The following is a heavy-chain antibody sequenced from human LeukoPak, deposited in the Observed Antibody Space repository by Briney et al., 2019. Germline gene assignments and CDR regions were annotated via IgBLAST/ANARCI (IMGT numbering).Heavy chain of an antibody. J-gene: IGHJ4*02. CDR2: INPSGGST. CDR1: GYTFTSYY. CDR3: ASSVYSYDPVGY. Sequence: ASVKVSCKASGYTFTSYYMHWVRQAPGQGLEWMGIINPSGGSTNYAQKFQGRVTMTRDTSTSTVYMELSSLRSEDTAVYYCASSVYSYDPVGYWGQGTLVTVSS. D-gene: IGHD5-18*01. V-gene: IGHV1-46*01.